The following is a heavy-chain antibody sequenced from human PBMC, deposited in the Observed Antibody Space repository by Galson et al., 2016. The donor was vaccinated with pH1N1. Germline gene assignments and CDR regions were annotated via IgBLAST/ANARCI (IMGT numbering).Heavy chain of an antibody. CDR2: IFYSEST. D-gene: IGHD6-13*01. CDR1: GGSISSGDYY. Sequence: TLSLTCTVSGGSISSGDYYWSWIRQPPGKGLEWIGYIFYSESTYYNPSLKSRVTISVDTSKNQFSLKLTSVTAADTAVYFCARGVAAACSYYFDYWGQGTLVTVSS. CDR3: ARGVAAACSYYFDY. J-gene: IGHJ4*02. V-gene: IGHV4-30-4*08.